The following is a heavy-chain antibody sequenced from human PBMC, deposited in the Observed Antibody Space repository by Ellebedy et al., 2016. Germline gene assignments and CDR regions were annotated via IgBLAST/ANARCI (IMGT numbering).Heavy chain of an antibody. CDR1: GFTFNSYD. J-gene: IGHJ4*02. Sequence: GESLKISCAASGFTFNSYDMSWVRQAPGKGLEWVSGISNSGGNTNYADAVKGRFTISRDNSKNTVHLQMNSLRAEDTAVYYCAKDSRRSSGWYYFDYWGQGTLVTVSS. CDR2: ISNSGGNT. V-gene: IGHV3-23*01. CDR3: AKDSRRSSGWYYFDY. D-gene: IGHD6-19*01.